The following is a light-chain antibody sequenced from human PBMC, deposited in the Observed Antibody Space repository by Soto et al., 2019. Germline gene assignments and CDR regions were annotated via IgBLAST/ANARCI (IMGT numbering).Light chain of an antibody. CDR3: QSYDSNLSAYV. CDR2: GNS. CDR1: SSSIGAGYD. J-gene: IGLJ1*01. Sequence: SLLTQPPSVSGAPGQRVTISCTGSSSSIGAGYDVHWYQLLPGTAPKLLIFGNSNRPSGVPDRFSGSQSGTSASLAITGLQAEDEADYYCQSYDSNLSAYVFGTGTKVTVL. V-gene: IGLV1-40*01.